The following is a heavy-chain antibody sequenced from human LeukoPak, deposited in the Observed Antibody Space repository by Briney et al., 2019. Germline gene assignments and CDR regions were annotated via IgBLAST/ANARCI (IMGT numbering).Heavy chain of an antibody. CDR1: GFTFTSSA. J-gene: IGHJ6*02. CDR3: AAGGTHYDSSVGDYYYYGMDV. CDR2: IVVGSGNT. Sequence: ASVKVSCKASGFTFTSSAMQWVRQARGQRLEWIGWIVVGSGNTNYAQKFQERVTITRDMSTSTAYMELSSLRSEDTAVYYCAAGGTHYDSSVGDYYYYGMDVWGQGTTVTVSS. V-gene: IGHV1-58*02. D-gene: IGHD3-22*01.